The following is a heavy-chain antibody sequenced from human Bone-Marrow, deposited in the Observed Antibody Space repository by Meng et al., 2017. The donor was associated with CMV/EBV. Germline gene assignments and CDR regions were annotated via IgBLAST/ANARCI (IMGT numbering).Heavy chain of an antibody. CDR3: ARGSGYQFDY. J-gene: IGHJ4*02. CDR2: ISSSSTI. Sequence: GESLKISCAASGFTFSDYYMNWVRQAPGKGLEWVSSISSSSTIYYADSVKGRFTISRDNAKNSLYLQMNSLRAEDTAVYYCARGSGYQFDYWGQGTLVTVSS. CDR1: GFTFSDYY. D-gene: IGHD3-22*01. V-gene: IGHV3-69-1*01.